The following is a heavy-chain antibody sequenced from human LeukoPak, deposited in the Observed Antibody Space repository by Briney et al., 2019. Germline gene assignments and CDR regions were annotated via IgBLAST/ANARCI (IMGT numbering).Heavy chain of an antibody. CDR2: ISAYNGNT. CDR3: ARDSTYYDSSGYYHRLDY. CDR1: VYTFTSYG. J-gene: IGHJ4*02. V-gene: IGHV1-18*01. D-gene: IGHD3-22*01. Sequence: ASVKVSCKASVYTFTSYGIGWVRPAPGQGLEWMGWISAYNGNTNYAQKLQGRVTMTTDTSTSTAYMELRSLRSDDTAVYYCARDSTYYDSSGYYHRLDYWGQGTLVTVSS.